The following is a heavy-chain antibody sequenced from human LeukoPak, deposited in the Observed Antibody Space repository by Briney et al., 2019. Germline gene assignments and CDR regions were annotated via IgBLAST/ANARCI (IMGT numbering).Heavy chain of an antibody. Sequence: SETLSLTCAVYGGSFSGYYWSWIRQPPGKGLEWIGEINHSGSTNYNPSLKSRVTISVDTSKNQFSLKLSSVTAADTAVYYCAREQRVGYYGSGSYSSWGQGTLVTVSS. D-gene: IGHD3-10*01. CDR2: INHSGST. CDR3: AREQRVGYYGSGSYSS. J-gene: IGHJ4*02. V-gene: IGHV4-34*01. CDR1: GGSFSGYY.